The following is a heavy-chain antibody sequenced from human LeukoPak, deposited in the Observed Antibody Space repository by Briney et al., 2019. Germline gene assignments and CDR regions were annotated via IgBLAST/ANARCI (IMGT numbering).Heavy chain of an antibody. CDR1: GGSISSSSYF. D-gene: IGHD1-14*01. V-gene: IGHV4-39*01. Sequence: SETLSLTCTLSGGSISSSSYFWGWIRQPPGKGLEWIGGIYYSGSTYYNPSLTSRVTISVDTSNDQFSLNLGSVTAADTAVYYCARTPPPGGYYYYYMDVWGKGTTVTVS. CDR3: ARTPPPGGYYYYYMDV. CDR2: IYYSGST. J-gene: IGHJ6*03.